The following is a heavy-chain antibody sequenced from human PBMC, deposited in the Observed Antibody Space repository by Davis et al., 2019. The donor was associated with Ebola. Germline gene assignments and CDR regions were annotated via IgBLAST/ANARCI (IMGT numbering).Heavy chain of an antibody. J-gene: IGHJ4*02. D-gene: IGHD3-22*01. CDR1: GFTFDDYA. CDR3: AKHLEAYYDSSGYPDY. Sequence: SLKISCAASGFTFDDYAMTWVRQAPGKGLEWVSGISWNSDSIVYADSVKGRFTISRDNAKNSLYLQMNSLRAEDTALYYCAKHLEAYYDSSGYPDYWGQGTLVTVSS. V-gene: IGHV3-9*01. CDR2: ISWNSDSI.